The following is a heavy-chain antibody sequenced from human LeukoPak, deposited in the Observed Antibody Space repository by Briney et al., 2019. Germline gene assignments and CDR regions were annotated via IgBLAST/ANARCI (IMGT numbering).Heavy chain of an antibody. CDR3: ARGACSSTSCYVENWFDP. D-gene: IGHD2-2*01. V-gene: IGHV1-69*13. CDR2: IIPIFGTA. CDR1: GGTFSSYA. J-gene: IGHJ5*02. Sequence: SVKVSCKASGGTFSSYAISWVRQAPGQGLEWMGGIIPIFGTANYAQKFQGRVTITADESTSTAYMELSSLRSEDTAVYYCARGACSSTSCYVENWFDPWGQGTVVTVSS.